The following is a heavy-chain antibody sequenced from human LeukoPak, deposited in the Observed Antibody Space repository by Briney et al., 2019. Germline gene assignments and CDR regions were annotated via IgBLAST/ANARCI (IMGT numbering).Heavy chain of an antibody. D-gene: IGHD4-17*01. CDR1: GFTFSSYS. V-gene: IGHV3-48*01. CDR2: ISSSSSTI. CDR3: ARAYGDYEEGYFDY. Sequence: GGSPRLSCAASGFTFSSYSMNWVRQAPGKGLEWVSYISSSSSTIYYADSVKGRFTISRDNAKNSLYLQMNSLRAEDTAVYYCARAYGDYEEGYFDYWGQGTLVTVSS. J-gene: IGHJ4*02.